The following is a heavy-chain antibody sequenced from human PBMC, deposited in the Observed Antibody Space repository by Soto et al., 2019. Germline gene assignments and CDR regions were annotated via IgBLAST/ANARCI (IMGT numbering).Heavy chain of an antibody. CDR2: INRSGST. V-gene: IGHV4-34*01. Sequence: QVQLQQWGAGLLKPSETLSLTCAVYGGSFSGYYRTWIRQPPGTGLEWIGEINRSGSTNYNPSLKSRVTISVDTSKNQFSLKLTSVTAADTAVYYCARDKITGLFDYWGQGTLVTVSS. J-gene: IGHJ4*02. CDR3: ARDKITGLFDY. D-gene: IGHD2-8*02. CDR1: GGSFSGYY.